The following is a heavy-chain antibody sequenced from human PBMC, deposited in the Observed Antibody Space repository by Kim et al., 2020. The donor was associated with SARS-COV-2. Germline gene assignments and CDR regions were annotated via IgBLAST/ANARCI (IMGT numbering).Heavy chain of an antibody. CDR3: ARANNVHCSSTTCYPYWYFDL. V-gene: IGHV3-7*03. D-gene: IGHD2-2*01. J-gene: IGHJ2*01. Sequence: GGSLRLSCTASGFTFNSYWMSWVRQAPGKGLEWVANINQAGREKYYLDSVKGRFTISRDNAKNSLYLQMNNLRAEDTALYYCARANNVHCSSTTCYPYWYFDLWGRGTLVTVSS. CDR2: INQAGREK. CDR1: GFTFNSYW.